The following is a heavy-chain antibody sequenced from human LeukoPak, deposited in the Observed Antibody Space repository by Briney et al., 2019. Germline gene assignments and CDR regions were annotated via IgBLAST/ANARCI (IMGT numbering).Heavy chain of an antibody. Sequence: GGSLRLSCAASGFTFSSYEMNWVRQAPGKGLEWVSYISSSGSTIYYADSVKGRFTISRDNAKNSLYLQMNSLRAEDTAVYYCAAGGDDYVWGSYPPSYWGQGTLVTVSS. J-gene: IGHJ4*02. CDR2: ISSSGSTI. V-gene: IGHV3-48*03. D-gene: IGHD3-16*02. CDR1: GFTFSSYE. CDR3: AAGGDDYVWGSYPPSY.